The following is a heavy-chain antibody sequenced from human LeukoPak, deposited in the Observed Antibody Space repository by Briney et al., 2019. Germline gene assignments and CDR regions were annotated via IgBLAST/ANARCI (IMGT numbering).Heavy chain of an antibody. CDR2: ISGSGGST. Sequence: SGGSLRLSCAASGFTFSSYAMSWVRQAPGKGLEWVSAISGSGGSTYYADSVKGRFTIFRDNSKDILYLYMRSLRAEDTAMYYCANHPGGSFDYWGQGTLVAVSS. D-gene: IGHD3-16*01. CDR3: ANHPGGSFDY. J-gene: IGHJ4*02. V-gene: IGHV3-23*01. CDR1: GFTFSSYA.